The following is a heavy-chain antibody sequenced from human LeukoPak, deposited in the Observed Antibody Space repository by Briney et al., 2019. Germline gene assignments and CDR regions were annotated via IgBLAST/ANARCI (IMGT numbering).Heavy chain of an antibody. Sequence: GGSLRLSCAASGFTLSSYAMTWVRQAPGRGLEWVSSVDGGGGGTYYADSVKGRFTISRDNSKDTLYLRMNGLRAEDTAVYFCAKQSAGSAAWYSLHYDFWGQGTLVTVSS. V-gene: IGHV3-23*01. CDR1: GFTLSSYA. CDR2: VDGGGGGT. CDR3: AKQSAGSAAWYSLHYDF. J-gene: IGHJ4*02. D-gene: IGHD6-13*01.